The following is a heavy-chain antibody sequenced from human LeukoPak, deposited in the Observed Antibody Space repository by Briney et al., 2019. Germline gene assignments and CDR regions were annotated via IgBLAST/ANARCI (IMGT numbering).Heavy chain of an antibody. Sequence: QPGGSLRLSCAASGFTFSNYEMNWVRQAPGKGLEWVSYISSSGSTIYYADSVKGRFTISRDNAKNSLYLQMNSLRAEDTAVYYCASLIAAVNYYFDYWGQGTLVTVSS. CDR2: ISSSGSTI. D-gene: IGHD6-13*01. CDR3: ASLIAAVNYYFDY. J-gene: IGHJ4*02. V-gene: IGHV3-48*03. CDR1: GFTFSNYE.